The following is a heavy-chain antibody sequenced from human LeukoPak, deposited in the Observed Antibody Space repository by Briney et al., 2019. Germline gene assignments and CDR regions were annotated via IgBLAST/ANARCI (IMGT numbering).Heavy chain of an antibody. CDR1: GGSLSSHY. D-gene: IGHD3-10*01. J-gene: IGHJ1*01. CDR3: ARVGSGSYGPEYFQH. CDR2: IYHSGIN. V-gene: IGHV4-59*11. Sequence: SETLSLTCTVSGGSLSSHYWSWVRQPPPKGREWIGYIYHSGINNYNPSLKSRVTISVDTSKNQFSLKLSSVTAADTAVYYCARVGSGSYGPEYFQHWGQGTLVTVSS.